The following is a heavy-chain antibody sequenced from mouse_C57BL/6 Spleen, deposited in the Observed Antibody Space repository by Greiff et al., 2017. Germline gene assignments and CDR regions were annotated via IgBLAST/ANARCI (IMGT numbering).Heavy chain of an antibody. CDR1: GYTFTDYY. J-gene: IGHJ2*01. D-gene: IGHD2-2*01. V-gene: IGHV1-26*01. CDR2: INPNNGGT. CDR3: ARGVTTRY. Sequence: EVQLQQSGPELVKPGASVKLSCKASGYTFTDYYMNWVKQSHGKSLEWIGDINPNNGGTSYNQKFKGKATLTVDKSSSTAYMGLRSLTSEDSAVYYGARGVTTRYWGQGTTLTVSS.